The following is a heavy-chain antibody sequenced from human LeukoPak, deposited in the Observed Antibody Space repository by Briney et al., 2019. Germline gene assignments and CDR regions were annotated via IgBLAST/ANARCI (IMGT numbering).Heavy chain of an antibody. CDR3: ARVGLGYCSSTSCYEFDY. Sequence: ASVKVSCKASGYTFTSYGISWVRQAPGQGLEWMRWISAYNGNTNYAQKLQGRVTMTTDTSTSTAYMELRSLRSDDTAVYYCARVGLGYCSSTSCYEFDYWGQGTLVTVSS. CDR2: ISAYNGNT. CDR1: GYTFTSYG. D-gene: IGHD2-2*01. V-gene: IGHV1-18*04. J-gene: IGHJ4*02.